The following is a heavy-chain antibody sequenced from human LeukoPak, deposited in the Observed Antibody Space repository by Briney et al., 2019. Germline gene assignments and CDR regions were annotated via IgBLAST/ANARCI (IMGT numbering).Heavy chain of an antibody. Sequence: GGSLRLSCAVSGFTFSSFAMSWVRQAPGKGLEWVSVISDSGGTTFYADSVKGRFTISRDNSKNTLYLQMNSLRAEDTGVYYCAKDHYWSIDYWGRGTLVTVSS. CDR2: ISDSGGTT. J-gene: IGHJ4*02. CDR3: AKDHYWSIDY. D-gene: IGHD3-3*01. V-gene: IGHV3-23*01. CDR1: GFTFSSFA.